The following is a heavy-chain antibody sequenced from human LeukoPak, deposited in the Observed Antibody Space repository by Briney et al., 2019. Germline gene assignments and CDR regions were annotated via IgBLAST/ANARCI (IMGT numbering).Heavy chain of an antibody. CDR1: GFTFSSYS. V-gene: IGHV3-48*02. CDR3: ARDGFLEWLLFDFDY. J-gene: IGHJ4*02. D-gene: IGHD3-3*01. Sequence: PGGSLRLSCAASGFTFSSYSMNWVRQAPGKGLEWVSYISSSSSTIYYADSVKGRFTISRDNAKNSLYLQMNSLRDEDTAVYYCARDGFLEWLLFDFDYWGQGTLVTVSS. CDR2: ISSSSSTI.